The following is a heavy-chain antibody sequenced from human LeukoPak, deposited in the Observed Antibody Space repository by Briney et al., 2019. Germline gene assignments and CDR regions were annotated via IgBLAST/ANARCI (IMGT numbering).Heavy chain of an antibody. CDR2: ISYDGSNK. J-gene: IGHJ4*02. Sequence: RGSLRLSCAASGFTFSSYAMHWVRQAPGKGLEWVAVISYDGSNKYYADSVKGRFTISRDNSKNTLYLQMNSLRAEDTAVYYCAREPRVGIRYLFDYWGQGTLVTVSS. CDR1: GFTFSSYA. D-gene: IGHD2-21*01. V-gene: IGHV3-30-3*01. CDR3: AREPRVGIRYLFDY.